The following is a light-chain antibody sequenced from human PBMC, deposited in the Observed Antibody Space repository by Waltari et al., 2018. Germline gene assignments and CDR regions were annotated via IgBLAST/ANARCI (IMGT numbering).Light chain of an antibody. CDR3: QQYIAFSWT. J-gene: IGKJ1*01. V-gene: IGKV1-5*03. Sequence: DIQMTQSPSTLSASLGDRVTITCRASQSIGSWLAWFQQKPGRAPKLLIYKASNLETGVPSRFSGSGSGTEFTLTISSLQPDDFATYFCQQYIAFSWTFGQGTNVEVK. CDR1: QSIGSW. CDR2: KAS.